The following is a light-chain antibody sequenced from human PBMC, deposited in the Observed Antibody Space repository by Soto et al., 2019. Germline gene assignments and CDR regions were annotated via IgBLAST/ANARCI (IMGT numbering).Light chain of an antibody. CDR1: QRISSW. Sequence: DIQMTQSPSTLSASVGDRVTITCRASQRISSWLAWYQQKPGKAPKLLICQASSLESGAPSRFSGGGSGTEFTLTISSLQPDDFATYYCQQYNSYSWTFGQGTKVEIK. CDR3: QQYNSYSWT. CDR2: QAS. J-gene: IGKJ1*01. V-gene: IGKV1-5*03.